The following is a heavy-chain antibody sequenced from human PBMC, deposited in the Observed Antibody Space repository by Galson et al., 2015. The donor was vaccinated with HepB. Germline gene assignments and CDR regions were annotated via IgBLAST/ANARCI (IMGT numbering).Heavy chain of an antibody. V-gene: IGHV3-30*18. J-gene: IGHJ6*02. D-gene: IGHD3-3*01. CDR2: ISQDGSDT. CDR1: GFSFRNYV. CDR3: TKERISIFGVTLVPDSGMDV. Sequence: SLRLSCAASGFSFRNYVMNWVRQPPGKGLEWVAIISQDGSDTYYEDSVKGRFAISRDNSNNTLYLQMNSLRTGDTAMYYCTKERISIFGVTLVPDSGMDVWGQRTTVTVSS.